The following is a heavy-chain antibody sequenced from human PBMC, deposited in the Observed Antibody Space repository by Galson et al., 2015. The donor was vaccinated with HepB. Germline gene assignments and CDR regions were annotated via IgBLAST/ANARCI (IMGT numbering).Heavy chain of an antibody. CDR1: GYSFTSYW. V-gene: IGHV5-51*01. J-gene: IGHJ5*02. CDR2: IYPGDSDT. D-gene: IGHD2-21*02. Sequence: QSGAEVTKPGESLKISCKGSGYSFTSYWIGWVRQMPGKGLEWMGIIYPGDSDTRYSPSFQGQVTISADKSISTAYLQWSSLKASDTAMYYCARLVGTYCGGDCYSSWFDPWGQGTLVTVSS. CDR3: ARLVGTYCGGDCYSSWFDP.